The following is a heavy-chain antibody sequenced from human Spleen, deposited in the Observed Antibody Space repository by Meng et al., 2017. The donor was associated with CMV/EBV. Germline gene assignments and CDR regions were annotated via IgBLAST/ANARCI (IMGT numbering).Heavy chain of an antibody. CDR3: ARDSQVAKNDY. D-gene: IGHD2-15*01. V-gene: IGHV3-48*03. CDR2: ISSSGSTI. J-gene: IGHJ4*02. CDR1: GFTFDDYA. Sequence: GESLKISCAASGFTFDDYAMHWVRQAPGKGLEWVSYISSSGSTIYYADSVKGRFTISRDNAKNSLYLQMNSLRAEDTAVYYCARDSQVAKNDYWGQGTLVTVSS.